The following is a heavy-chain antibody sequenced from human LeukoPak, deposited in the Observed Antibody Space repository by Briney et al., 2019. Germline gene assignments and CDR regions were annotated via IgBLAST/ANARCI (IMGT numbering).Heavy chain of an antibody. D-gene: IGHD3-10*01. Sequence: EASVKVSCKASGYTFTGYYMHWVRQAPGQGLEWMGWINPNSGGTNYAQKFQGRVTMTRDTSISTAYMELSRLRSDDTAVYYCAKDPHGSGSYYRSYYYYYMDVWGKGTTVTISS. J-gene: IGHJ6*03. CDR3: AKDPHGSGSYYRSYYYYYMDV. V-gene: IGHV1-2*02. CDR1: GYTFTGYY. CDR2: INPNSGGT.